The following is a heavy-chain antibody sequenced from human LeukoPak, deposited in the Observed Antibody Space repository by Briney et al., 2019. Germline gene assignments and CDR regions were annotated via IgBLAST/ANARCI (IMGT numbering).Heavy chain of an antibody. CDR1: GFTFNNHW. D-gene: IGHD6-19*01. Sequence: GGSLRLSCAASGFTFNNHWMHWVRQAPGKGLVWVSHIDSDGSSTTYGDPAKGRFTVSRDNAKNTVYLQMNSLRAEDTAVYYCTRGTAVVAGIDFWGHGTLVTVSS. V-gene: IGHV3-74*03. CDR3: TRGTAVVAGIDF. J-gene: IGHJ4*01. CDR2: IDSDGSST.